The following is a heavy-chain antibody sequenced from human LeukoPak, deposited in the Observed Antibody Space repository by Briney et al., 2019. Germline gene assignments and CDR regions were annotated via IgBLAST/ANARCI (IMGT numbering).Heavy chain of an antibody. Sequence: SGGSLRLSCAAAGFTFSSYWMSWVRQAPGKGLEWVANIKYDGSDKYYVDSVKGRFTISRDNSKNSLFLQMNSLRVEDTAVYYCAKAGGGYCSSTSCLNVDYWGQGTLVTVSS. CDR3: AKAGGGYCSSTSCLNVDY. CDR1: GFTFSSYW. CDR2: IKYDGSDK. D-gene: IGHD2-2*01. J-gene: IGHJ4*02. V-gene: IGHV3-7*01.